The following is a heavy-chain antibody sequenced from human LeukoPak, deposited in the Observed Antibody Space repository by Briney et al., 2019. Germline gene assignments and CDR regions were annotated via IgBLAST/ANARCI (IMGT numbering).Heavy chain of an antibody. CDR1: GFTFSDYS. Sequence: GGSLRLSCAGSGFTFSDYSMNWVRQAPGKGLEWVSYISSGSSTIDNADSVKGRFTISRDNAKNSLYLQMNSLRAEDAAVYYCARVYRNEEGFWTPNNYMDVWGKGTTVTVSS. J-gene: IGHJ6*03. D-gene: IGHD3/OR15-3a*01. V-gene: IGHV3-48*01. CDR2: ISSGSSTI. CDR3: ARVYRNEEGFWTPNNYMDV.